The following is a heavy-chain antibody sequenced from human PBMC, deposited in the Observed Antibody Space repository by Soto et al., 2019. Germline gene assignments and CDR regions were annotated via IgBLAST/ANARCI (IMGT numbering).Heavy chain of an antibody. V-gene: IGHV1-8*01. Sequence: ASVKVSCKASGYTFTSYDINWVRQATGQGLEWMGWMNPNSGNTGYAQKFQGRVTMTRNTSISTAYMELSSLRSEDTAVYYCARGEGLFWSGYSGYYFDYWGQGTLVTVSS. CDR2: MNPNSGNT. D-gene: IGHD3-3*01. CDR1: GYTFTSYD. J-gene: IGHJ4*02. CDR3: ARGEGLFWSGYSGYYFDY.